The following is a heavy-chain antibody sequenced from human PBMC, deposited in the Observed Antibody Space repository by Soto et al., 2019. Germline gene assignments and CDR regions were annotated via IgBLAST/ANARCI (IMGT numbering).Heavy chain of an antibody. Sequence: QVQLVQSGAEVKKPGASVKVSCKASGYNFMRYGFTWVRQAPGQGLEWMGWINVDNGETKYPQKIQGRVTMTTGTSTSTVYMELRSLTSDDTAVYYCARWISGGYSDWFDPWGHGTLVTVSS. CDR3: ARWISGGYSDWFDP. V-gene: IGHV1-18*04. CDR2: INVDNGET. CDR1: GYNFMRYG. D-gene: IGHD1-26*01. J-gene: IGHJ5*02.